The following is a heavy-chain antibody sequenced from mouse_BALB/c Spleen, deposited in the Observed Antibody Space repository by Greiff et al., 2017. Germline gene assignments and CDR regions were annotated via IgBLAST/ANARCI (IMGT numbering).Heavy chain of an antibody. J-gene: IGHJ2*01. CDR2: ISYDGSN. CDR1: GYSITSGYY. CDR3: ARVDDSFDY. Sequence: VQLQQSGPGLVKPSQSLSLTCSVTGYSITSGYYWNWIRQFPGNKLEWMGYISYDGSNNYNPSLKNRISITRDTSKNQFFLKLNSVTTEDTATYYCARVDDSFDYWGQGTTLTVSS. D-gene: IGHD2-4*01. V-gene: IGHV3-6*02.